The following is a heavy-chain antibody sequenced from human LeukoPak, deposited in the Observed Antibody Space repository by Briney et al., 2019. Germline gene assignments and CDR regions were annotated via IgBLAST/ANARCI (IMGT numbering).Heavy chain of an antibody. CDR3: ARIRFLEWLLPDCFDY. V-gene: IGHV4-38-2*02. CDR1: GYSISSGYY. CDR2: IYHSGST. Sequence: SETLSLTCTVSGYSISSGYYWGWIRQPPGKGLEWIGSIYHSGSTYYNPSLKSRVTISVDTSKNQFSLKLSSVTAADTAVYYCARIRFLEWLLPDCFDYWGQGTLVTVSS. J-gene: IGHJ4*02. D-gene: IGHD3-3*01.